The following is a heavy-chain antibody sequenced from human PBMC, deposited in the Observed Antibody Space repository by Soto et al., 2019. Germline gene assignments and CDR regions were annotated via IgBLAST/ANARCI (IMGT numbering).Heavy chain of an antibody. J-gene: IGHJ4*02. CDR2: IKSKTDGGTR. CDR1: GFTFSNAW. Sequence: WGSLRLSCAASGFTFSNAWMSWVRQDPGKGLEWVGRIKSKTDGGTRDYAAPVKGRFTISRDDSKNTMYLQMNSLKTEDTAVYYSTTRDYYDSSGPSPLEYWGQGTLVTVSS. V-gene: IGHV3-15*01. D-gene: IGHD3-22*01. CDR3: TTRDYYDSSGPSPLEY.